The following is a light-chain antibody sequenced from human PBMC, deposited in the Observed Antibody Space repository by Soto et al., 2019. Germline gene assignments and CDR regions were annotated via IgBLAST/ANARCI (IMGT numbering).Light chain of an antibody. J-gene: IGLJ2*01. CDR2: DVS. CDR3: SSYTRSYTLV. Sequence: QSVLTQPASVSGSPGQSITISCTGTSSDVGGYNYVSWYQQHPGKAPKLMIYDVSNRPSGVSNRFSGSKSGNTASLTISGLQADDEADYYCSSYTRSYTLVFGGGTKLTVL. V-gene: IGLV2-14*01. CDR1: SSDVGGYNY.